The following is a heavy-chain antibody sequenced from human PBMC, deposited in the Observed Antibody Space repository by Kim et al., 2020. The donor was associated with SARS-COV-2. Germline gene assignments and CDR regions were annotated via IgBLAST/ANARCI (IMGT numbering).Heavy chain of an antibody. CDR2: ISSSGSTI. CDR3: ARVPTIFGVVIIPYGMDV. Sequence: GGSLRLSCAASGFTFSSYEMNWVRQAPGKGLEWVSYISSSGSTIYYADSVKGRFTISRDNAKNSLYLQMNILRAEDTAVYYCARVPTIFGVVIIPYGMDVWGQGATVTVSS. D-gene: IGHD3-3*01. J-gene: IGHJ6*02. CDR1: GFTFSSYE. V-gene: IGHV3-48*03.